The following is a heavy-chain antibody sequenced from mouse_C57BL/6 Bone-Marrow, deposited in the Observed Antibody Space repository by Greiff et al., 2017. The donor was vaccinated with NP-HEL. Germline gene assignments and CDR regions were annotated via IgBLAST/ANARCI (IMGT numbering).Heavy chain of an antibody. V-gene: IGHV6-3*01. D-gene: IGHD1-1*01. CDR3: TIYYGSSYERVDY. J-gene: IGHJ2*01. CDR2: IRLKSDNYAT. Sequence: EVKVEESGGGLVQPGGSMKLSCVASGFTFSNYWMNWVRQSPEKGLEWVAQIRLKSDNYATHYAESVKGRFTISRDDSKSSVYLQMNNLRAEDTGIYYCTIYYGSSYERVDYWGQGTTLTVSS. CDR1: GFTFSNYW.